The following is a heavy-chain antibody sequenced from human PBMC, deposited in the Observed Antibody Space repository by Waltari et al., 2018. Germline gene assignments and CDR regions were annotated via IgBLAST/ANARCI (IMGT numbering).Heavy chain of an antibody. J-gene: IGHJ4*02. V-gene: IGHV1-69*01. CDR3: ARATYYYDSSGYYVFDY. CDR2: IIPILGTA. CDR1: GGTFSTHA. Sequence: QVQLVQSGAEVKKPGSSVMVSCMASGGTFSTHAISGVRQAPGQGLEWMGGIIPILGTANYAQKFQGRVTLTADESTVTAYMELSSLRSEDTAVYYCARATYYYDSSGYYVFDYGGQGTLVTVSS. D-gene: IGHD3-22*01.